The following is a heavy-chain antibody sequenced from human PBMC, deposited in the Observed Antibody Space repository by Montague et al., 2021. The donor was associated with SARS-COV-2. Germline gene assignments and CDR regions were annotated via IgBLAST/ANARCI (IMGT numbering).Heavy chain of an antibody. J-gene: IGHJ5*02. CDR1: GFSLTTRGVG. V-gene: IGHV2-5*02. CDR2: IYWDDAK. Sequence: PALVKPTQTLTLTCTFSGFSLTTRGVGVGWIRQPPGKALEWLALIYWDDAKHYSPSLKSRLTITKDTSKNQVVLTMTNMDPVGTATYYCAHKLYGINRRWFDPWGQGTLVTVSS. CDR3: AHKLYGINRRWFDP. D-gene: IGHD1-14*01.